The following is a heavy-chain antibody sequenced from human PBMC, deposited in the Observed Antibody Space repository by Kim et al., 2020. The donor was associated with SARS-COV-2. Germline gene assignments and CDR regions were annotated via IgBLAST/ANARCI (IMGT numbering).Heavy chain of an antibody. D-gene: IGHD3-3*01. CDR1: GGSFSGYY. CDR2: INHSGST. V-gene: IGHV4-34*01. J-gene: IGHJ5*02. CDR3: ARGSLRFLEWLGNWFDP. Sequence: SETLSLTCAVYGGSFSGYYWSWIRQPPGKGLEWIGEINHSGSTNYNPSLKSRVTISVDTSKNQFSLKLSSVTAADTAVYYCARGSLRFLEWLGNWFDPWGQGTLVTVSS.